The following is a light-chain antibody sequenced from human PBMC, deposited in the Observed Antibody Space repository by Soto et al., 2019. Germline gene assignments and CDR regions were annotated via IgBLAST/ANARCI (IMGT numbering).Light chain of an antibody. Sequence: QSALTQPASVSGSAGQSIAISCTGTSSDVGGYNYVSWYQQHPGEAPKLMIYDVSNRPSGVSNRFSGSKSGNTASLTISGLQAEDEADYYCSSYTRSSALEVFGGGTKLTVL. CDR2: DVS. V-gene: IGLV2-14*01. J-gene: IGLJ3*02. CDR1: SSDVGGYNY. CDR3: SSYTRSSALEV.